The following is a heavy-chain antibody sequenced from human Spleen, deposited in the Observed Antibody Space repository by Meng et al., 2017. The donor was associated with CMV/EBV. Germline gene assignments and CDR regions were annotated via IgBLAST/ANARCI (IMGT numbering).Heavy chain of an antibody. V-gene: IGHV1-2*02. Sequence: YCILWVRQAPGQGLQWVGCIRPDTGGTNDAQNFQGRVTLTRDTSISTAYMELRRLQSDDTAIYYCARGVTPLGMPPDDILEEGWFDPWGQGTLVTVSS. J-gene: IGHJ5*02. CDR3: ARGVTPLGMPPDDILEEGWFDP. D-gene: IGHD3-9*01. CDR1: YC. CDR2: IRPDTGGT.